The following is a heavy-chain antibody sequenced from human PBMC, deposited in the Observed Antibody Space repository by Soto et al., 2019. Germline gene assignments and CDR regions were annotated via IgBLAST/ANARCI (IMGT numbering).Heavy chain of an antibody. J-gene: IGHJ3*02. CDR2: INSDGSST. D-gene: IGHD6-13*01. CDR3: ARAPPPGYSSSWYGPFDI. V-gene: IGHV3-74*01. CDR1: GFTFSSYW. Sequence: GGSLRLSCAASGFTFSSYWMHWVRQAPGKGLVWVSRINSDGSSTSYADSVKGRFTISRDNAKNTLYLQMNSLRAADTAVYYCARAPPPGYSSSWYGPFDIWGQGTMVTVSS.